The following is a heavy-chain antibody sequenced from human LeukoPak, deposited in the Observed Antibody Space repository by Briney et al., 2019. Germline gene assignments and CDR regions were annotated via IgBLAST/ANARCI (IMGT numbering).Heavy chain of an antibody. D-gene: IGHD6-19*01. CDR2: IPYSGTT. V-gene: IGHV4-59*01. CDR1: GGSLSSGY. Sequence: SETLSLTCTVSGGSLSSGYWGWMRQSPGRGLEWIGYIPYSGTTKYNTSLKSRVTISVDTSKNQFSLRLSSVTAADTAVYYCTIGGGWLTDYWGQGSLVTVSS. J-gene: IGHJ4*02. CDR3: TIGGGWLTDY.